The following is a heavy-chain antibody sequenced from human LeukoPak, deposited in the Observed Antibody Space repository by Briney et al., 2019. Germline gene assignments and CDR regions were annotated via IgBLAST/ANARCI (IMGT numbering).Heavy chain of an antibody. V-gene: IGHV3-30-3*01. CDR1: GFTFSSYA. Sequence: TGGSLRLSCAASGFTFSSYAMHWVRQAPGKGLEWVAVISYDGSNKYYADSVKGRFTISRDNSKNTLYLQMNSLRAEDTAAYYCARDSPDTAMVRYYFDYWGQGTLVTVSS. CDR2: ISYDGSNK. CDR3: ARDSPDTAMVRYYFDY. J-gene: IGHJ4*02. D-gene: IGHD5-18*01.